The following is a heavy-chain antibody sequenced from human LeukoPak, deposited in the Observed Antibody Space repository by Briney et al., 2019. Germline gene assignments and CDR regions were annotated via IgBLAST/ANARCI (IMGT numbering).Heavy chain of an antibody. CDR1: GGSISSGSYY. CDR2: IYTSGST. D-gene: IGHD3-3*01. CDR3: ARVGDDFWRGYFDNQTGFAP. Sequence: SETLSLTCTVSGGSISSGSYYCSWIRQPAGKGLEWIGRIYTSGSTNYNPSLKSRVTISVDTSNNQFSLKLSSVTAADTAVYYCARVGDDFWRGYFDNQTGFAPWGKGTMVTVSS. V-gene: IGHV4-61*02. J-gene: IGHJ5*02.